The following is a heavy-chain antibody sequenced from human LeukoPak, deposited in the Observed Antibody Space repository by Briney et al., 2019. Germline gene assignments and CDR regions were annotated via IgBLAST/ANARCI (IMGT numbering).Heavy chain of an antibody. CDR2: IDPSDSYT. D-gene: IGHD6-19*01. V-gene: IGHV5-10-1*01. CDR3: ARSRSGWYQDALFDY. CDR1: GYSFTSYW. Sequence: GESLRISCKGSGYSFTSYWISWVRQMPGKGLEWMGRIDPSDSYTNYSPSFQGHVTISADKSISTVYLQWSSLKASDTAMYYCARSRSGWYQDALFDYWGQGTLVTVSS. J-gene: IGHJ4*02.